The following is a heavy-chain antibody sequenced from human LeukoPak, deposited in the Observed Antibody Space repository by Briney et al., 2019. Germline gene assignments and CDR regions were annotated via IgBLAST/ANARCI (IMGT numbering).Heavy chain of an antibody. CDR1: GFTFSSYA. CDR2: ISGSGGST. D-gene: IGHD2-21*02. Sequence: PGGSLRLSCAASGFTFSSYAMSWVRQAPGKGLEWVSAISGSGGSTYYADSVKGRFTISRDSSKNTLYLQMNSLRAEDTAVYYCAKDGDVVVTAIGYFDYWGQGALVTVSS. CDR3: AKDGDVVVTAIGYFDY. V-gene: IGHV3-23*01. J-gene: IGHJ4*02.